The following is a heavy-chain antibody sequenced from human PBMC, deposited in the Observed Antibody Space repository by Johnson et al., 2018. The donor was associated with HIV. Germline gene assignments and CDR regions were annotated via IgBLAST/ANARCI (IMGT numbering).Heavy chain of an antibody. Sequence: VQLVESGGGLVQPGGSLRLSCAASGFTFSSYDMHLVRQATGKGLEWVSAIGTAGDTYYPGSVKGRFTISRENAKNSWYLQMNSLRAVDTAVYYCARQVYCSSTSCSSAIDIWGQGTVVTVSS. J-gene: IGHJ3*02. CDR3: ARQVYCSSTSCSSAIDI. CDR2: IGTAGDT. CDR1: GFTFSSYD. D-gene: IGHD2-2*01. V-gene: IGHV3-13*01.